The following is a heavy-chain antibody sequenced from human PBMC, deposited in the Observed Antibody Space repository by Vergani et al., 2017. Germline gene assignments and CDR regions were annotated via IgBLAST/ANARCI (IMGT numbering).Heavy chain of an antibody. J-gene: IGHJ6*02. V-gene: IGHV3-23*01. Sequence: EVQLFESGGGLVKPGGSLRLSCAASGFTFCSYAMSWVRPAPGKGLEWVSAISGSGGSTYYADSVKGRFTISRDNSKNPLYLQMNSLRAEDTAVYYCAKDFGYCSGGSCPYYYGMDVWGQGTTVTVSS. CDR1: GFTFCSYA. CDR3: AKDFGYCSGGSCPYYYGMDV. CDR2: ISGSGGST. D-gene: IGHD2-15*01.